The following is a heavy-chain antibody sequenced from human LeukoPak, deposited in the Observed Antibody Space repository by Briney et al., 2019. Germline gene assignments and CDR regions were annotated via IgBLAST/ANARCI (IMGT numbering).Heavy chain of an antibody. CDR1: GGSISSSSXX. D-gene: IGHD6-13*01. Sequence: SETLSLTCTVSGGSISSSSXXXXXXXXXXXXXXXXIGXIXYSGSXXXXPXXXXXXXISVDTSKNQFSLKLSSVTAADTAVYYCARRQQLVQFDYWGQGTLVTVSS. V-gene: IGHV4-39*01. CDR2: IXYSGSX. J-gene: IGHJ4*02. CDR3: ARRQQLVQFDY.